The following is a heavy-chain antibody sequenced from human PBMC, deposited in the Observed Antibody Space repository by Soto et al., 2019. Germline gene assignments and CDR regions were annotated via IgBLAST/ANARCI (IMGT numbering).Heavy chain of an antibody. V-gene: IGHV1-2*02. CDR1: GYTFTGYY. Sequence: ASVKVSCKASGYTFTGYYMHWVRQAPGQGLEWMGWINPNSGGTNYSQKFQGRVTMTRDTSITTAYMEVSRLESDDTAVYYCAREEGHLSIAALNWFDPWGQGTLVTVSS. D-gene: IGHD6-6*01. CDR3: AREEGHLSIAALNWFDP. CDR2: INPNSGGT. J-gene: IGHJ5*02.